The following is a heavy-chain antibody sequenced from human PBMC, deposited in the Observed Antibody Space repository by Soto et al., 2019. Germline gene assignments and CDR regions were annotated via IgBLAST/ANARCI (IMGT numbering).Heavy chain of an antibody. D-gene: IGHD3-10*01. V-gene: IGHV3-49*01. CDR1: GFTFADYA. CDR2: IRSRAYGATT. J-gene: IGHJ3*02. CDR3: TRVMRELPGSVDGFDI. Sequence: GGSLRLSCTSSGFTFADYALNCLRHPQGKGLEWIGFIRSRAYGATTEYTASVKGRFTFSRDDSKRIAFLEMNSLQIEDTAVYYCTRVMRELPGSVDGFDIWGQGTMVTVSS.